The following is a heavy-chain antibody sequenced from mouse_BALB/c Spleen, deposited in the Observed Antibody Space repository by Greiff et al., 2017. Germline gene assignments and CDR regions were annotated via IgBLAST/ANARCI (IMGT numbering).Heavy chain of an antibody. Sequence: EVQLQQSGPELVKPGASVKISCKASGYTFTDYNMHWVKQSHGKSLEWIGYIYPYNGGTGYNQKFKSKATLTVDNSSSTAYMELRSLTSEDSAVYYCARYDYDVGYAMDYWGQGTSVTVSS. J-gene: IGHJ4*01. CDR3: ARYDYDVGYAMDY. CDR1: GYTFTDYN. CDR2: IYPYNGGT. V-gene: IGHV1S29*02. D-gene: IGHD2-4*01.